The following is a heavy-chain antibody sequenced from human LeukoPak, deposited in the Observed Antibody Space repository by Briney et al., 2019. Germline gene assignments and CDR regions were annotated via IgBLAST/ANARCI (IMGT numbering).Heavy chain of an antibody. J-gene: IGHJ4*02. D-gene: IGHD1-26*01. V-gene: IGHV1-2*06. Sequence: GASVKVSCKTSGYTFAGYFLHWVRQAPTQGLQWMGRINANSGDTDLAQDFQDRVTMTRDTSIYTAYMELSSLTSDDTATYYCARDLISTPYWELDYWGQGTLVAVSS. CDR2: INANSGDT. CDR3: ARDLISTPYWELDY. CDR1: GYTFAGYF.